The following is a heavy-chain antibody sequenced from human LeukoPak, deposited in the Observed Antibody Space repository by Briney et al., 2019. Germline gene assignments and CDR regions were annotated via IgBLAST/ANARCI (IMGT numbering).Heavy chain of an antibody. CDR2: MTVSRSGI. D-gene: IGHD7-27*01. CDR3: ARVLGRGVFFFY. CDR1: GLTFSSNN. J-gene: IGHJ4*02. Sequence: GGSLRLSCTASGLTFSSNNMNWVRQAPGKGLEWVSSMTVSRSGIYYADSVKGRFTISRDNAKNSLYLQMNSLRDEDTAVYYCARVLGRGVFFFYWGQGTLVTVSS. V-gene: IGHV3-48*02.